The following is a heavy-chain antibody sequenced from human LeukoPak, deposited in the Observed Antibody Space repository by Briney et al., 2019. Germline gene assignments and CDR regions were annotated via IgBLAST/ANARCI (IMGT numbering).Heavy chain of an antibody. D-gene: IGHD3-16*01. CDR1: GGTFSSYA. CDR2: IIPIFGIA. Sequence: SVKVSCKASGGTFSSYAISWVRQAPGQGLEWMGRIIPIFGIANYAQKFQGRVTITADKSTSTAYMELSSLRSEDTAVYYCARDLYASYYYGMDVWGKGTTVTVSS. CDR3: ARDLYASYYYGMDV. V-gene: IGHV1-69*04. J-gene: IGHJ6*04.